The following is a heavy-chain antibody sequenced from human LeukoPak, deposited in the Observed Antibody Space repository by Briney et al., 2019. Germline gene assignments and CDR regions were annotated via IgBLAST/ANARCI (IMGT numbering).Heavy chain of an antibody. D-gene: IGHD6-19*01. CDR3: AKYRGEDSSGWYYFDY. V-gene: IGHV3-30-3*02. CDR2: ISYDGTNK. CDR1: GFTFSSYA. J-gene: IGHJ4*02. Sequence: PGRSLGLSCAASGFTFSSYAMHWVRQAPGKGLEWVALISYDGTNKYYADSVKGRFTVSRDDSKNTLYLQMNSLRAEDTAVYYCAKYRGEDSSGWYYFDYWGQGTLVTVSS.